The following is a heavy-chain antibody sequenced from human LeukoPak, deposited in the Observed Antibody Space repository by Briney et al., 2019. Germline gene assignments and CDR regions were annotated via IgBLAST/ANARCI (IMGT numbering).Heavy chain of an antibody. D-gene: IGHD6-19*01. CDR3: ASPGIAVAGPYYYYGMDV. V-gene: IGHV4-59*08. CDR2: ISYSGTT. Sequence: PSETLSLTCTVSGGSITSYYWSWIRQPPGKGLEWIGYISYSGTTNYNPSLKSRVTFSVDTSKDQFSLKLTSVTAADTAVYYCASPGIAVAGPYYYYGMDVWGQGTTVTVSS. CDR1: GGSITSYY. J-gene: IGHJ6*02.